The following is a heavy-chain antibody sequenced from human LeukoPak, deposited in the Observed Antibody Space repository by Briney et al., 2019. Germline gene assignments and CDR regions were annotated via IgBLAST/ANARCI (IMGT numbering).Heavy chain of an antibody. CDR1: GFTFSSYA. V-gene: IGHV3-30*02. CDR2: IRYDGSNK. CDR3: AAFDY. J-gene: IGHJ4*02. Sequence: GGSLRPSCSASGFTFSSYAMSWVRQAPGKGLEWVAFIRYDGSNKYYADSVRGRFTISRDNSKNTLYLQMNSLRAEDTAVYYCAAFDYWGQGTLVTVSS.